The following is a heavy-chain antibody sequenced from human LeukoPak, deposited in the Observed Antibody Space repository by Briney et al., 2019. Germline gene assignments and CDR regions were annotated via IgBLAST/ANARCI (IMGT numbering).Heavy chain of an antibody. D-gene: IGHD4-17*01. CDR2: IYHSGST. Sequence: PSETLSLTCTVSGYSISSGYYWGWIRQPPGKGLEWIGSIYHSGSTYYNPSLKSRVTISVDTSKNQFSLKLSSVTAADTAVYYCATEGLRSYAFDIWGQGTMVTVSS. V-gene: IGHV4-38-2*02. CDR1: GYSISSGYY. CDR3: ATEGLRSYAFDI. J-gene: IGHJ3*02.